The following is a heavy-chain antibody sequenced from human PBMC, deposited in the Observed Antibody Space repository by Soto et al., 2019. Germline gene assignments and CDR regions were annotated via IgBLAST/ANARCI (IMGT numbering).Heavy chain of an antibody. V-gene: IGHV4-4*07. CDR3: ARDTASSGWYGRDYYYGMDV. CDR1: GGSISSYY. J-gene: IGHJ6*02. Sequence: QVQLQESGPGLVKPSETLSLTCTVSGGSISSYYWSWIRQPAGKGLAWIGRIYTSGSTNYNPSLKSRVTMSVDTSKNQFSLKLSSVTDADTAVYYCARDTASSGWYGRDYYYGMDVWGQGTTVTVSS. D-gene: IGHD6-19*01. CDR2: IYTSGST.